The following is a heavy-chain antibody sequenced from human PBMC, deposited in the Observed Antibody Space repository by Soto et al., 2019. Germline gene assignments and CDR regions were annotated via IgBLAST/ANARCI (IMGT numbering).Heavy chain of an antibody. V-gene: IGHV3-23*01. J-gene: IGHJ4*02. Sequence: GGSLRLSCAASGFTFSSYAMIWVRQAPGKGLEWVSAISGSGGSTYYADSVKGRFTISRDNSKNTLYPQMNSLRAEDTAVYYCAKDLNYYFDYWGQGTLVTVSS. CDR3: AKDLNYYFDY. CDR2: ISGSGGST. D-gene: IGHD1-7*01. CDR1: GFTFSSYA.